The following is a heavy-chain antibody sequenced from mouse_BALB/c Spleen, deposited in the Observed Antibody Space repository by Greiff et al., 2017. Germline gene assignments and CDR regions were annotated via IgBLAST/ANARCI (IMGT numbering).Heavy chain of an antibody. CDR3: ARESSLRTGGDYYAMDY. Sequence: VMLVESGPGLVAPSQSLSITCTVSGFSLTGYGVNWVRQPPGKGLEWLGMIWGDGSTDYNSALKSRLSISKDNSKSQVFLKMNSLQTDDTARYYCARESSLRTGGDYYAMDYWGQGTSVTVSS. D-gene: IGHD1-1*01. CDR2: IWGDGST. J-gene: IGHJ4*01. CDR1: GFSLTGYG. V-gene: IGHV2-6-7*01.